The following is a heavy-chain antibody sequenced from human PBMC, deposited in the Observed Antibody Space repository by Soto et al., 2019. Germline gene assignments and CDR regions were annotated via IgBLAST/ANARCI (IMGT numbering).Heavy chain of an antibody. V-gene: IGHV3-33*01. J-gene: IGHJ4*02. CDR1: GFTFSSYG. CDR2: IWYDGSNK. Sequence: PGGSLRLSCAASGFTFSSYGMHWVRQAPGKGLEWVAVIWYDGSNKYYADSVKGRFTISRDNSKNTLYLQMNSLRAEDTAVYYCARSYYDSSGYYSGFDYWGQGTLVTVSS. CDR3: ARSYYDSSGYYSGFDY. D-gene: IGHD3-22*01.